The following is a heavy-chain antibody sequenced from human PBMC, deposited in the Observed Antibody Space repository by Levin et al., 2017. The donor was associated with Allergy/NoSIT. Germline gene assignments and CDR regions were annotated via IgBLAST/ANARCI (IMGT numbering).Heavy chain of an antibody. CDR1: GGSITSGEYY. V-gene: IGHV4-31*03. CDR3: ARERDYGDSHEIDY. J-gene: IGHJ4*02. D-gene: IGHD4-17*01. Sequence: SQTLSLTCTVSGGSITSGEYYWSWIRQPPGKGLEWVGYIYYSGDTYYNPSLKSRLRISVATSGSQFSLRLRSVTAADTAVYYCARERDYGDSHEIDYWGQGTLVTVSS. CDR2: IYYSGDT.